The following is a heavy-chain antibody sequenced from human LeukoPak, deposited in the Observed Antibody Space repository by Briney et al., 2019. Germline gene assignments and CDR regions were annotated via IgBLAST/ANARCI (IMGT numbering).Heavy chain of an antibody. CDR1: GGSFSGYY. V-gene: IGHV4-34*01. CDR2: INHSGST. Sequence: SETLSLTCAVYGGSFSGYYWSWIRQPPGKGGEWIGEINHSGSTNYNPSLKSRVTISVDTSKNQFSLKLSSVTAADTAVYYCARVPLVGATTFDYWGQGTLVTVSS. CDR3: ARVPLVGATTFDY. J-gene: IGHJ4*02. D-gene: IGHD1-26*01.